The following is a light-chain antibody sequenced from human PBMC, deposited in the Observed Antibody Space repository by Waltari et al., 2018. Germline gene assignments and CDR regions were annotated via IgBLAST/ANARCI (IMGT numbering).Light chain of an antibody. J-gene: IGKJ3*01. CDR3: QQYGSSPGIA. CDR1: QSVSSNF. CDR2: GAS. Sequence: EIVLTQSPGTLSSAPGESATLSCRASQSVSSNFLALYQQKPGQAPRLLIYGASSRATGIPDRFSGSGSGTDFTLTISRLEPEDFAVYYCQQYGSSPGIAFGPGTKLDIK. V-gene: IGKV3-20*01.